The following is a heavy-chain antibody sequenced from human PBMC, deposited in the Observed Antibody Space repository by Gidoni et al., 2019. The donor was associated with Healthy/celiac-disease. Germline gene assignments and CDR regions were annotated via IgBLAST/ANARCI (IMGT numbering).Heavy chain of an antibody. CDR3: ARGLRFLEWLYQGVYNWFDP. V-gene: IGHV4-61*02. CDR2: IYTSGST. CDR1: GGSISSGSSY. D-gene: IGHD3-3*01. J-gene: IGHJ5*02. Sequence: QVQLQESGPGLVKPSQTLSLTCTVSGGSISSGSSYWRWIRQPAGKGLEWIGRIYTSGSTNYNPSLKSRVTISVDTSKNQFSLKLSSVTAADTAVYYCARGLRFLEWLYQGVYNWFDPWGQGTLVTVSS.